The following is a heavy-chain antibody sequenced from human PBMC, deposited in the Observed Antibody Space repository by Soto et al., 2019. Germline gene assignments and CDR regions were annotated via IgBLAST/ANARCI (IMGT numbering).Heavy chain of an antibody. CDR3: ARRPFFVGYFDY. CDR1: GGSISSYY. J-gene: IGHJ4*02. V-gene: IGHV4-59*08. Sequence: PSETLSLTCTVSGGSISSYYWSWIRQPPGKGLEWIGYIYYSGSTNYNPSLKSRVTISVDTSKNQFSLKLSSVTAADTAVYYCARRPFFVGYFDYWGQGTLVTVS. CDR2: IYYSGST. D-gene: IGHD2-21*01.